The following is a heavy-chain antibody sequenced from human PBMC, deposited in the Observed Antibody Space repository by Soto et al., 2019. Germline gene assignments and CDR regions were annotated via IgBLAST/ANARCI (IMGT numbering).Heavy chain of an antibody. D-gene: IGHD2-2*01. CDR1: GYTFTGYY. CDR2: INPETGGT. J-gene: IGHJ6*02. V-gene: IGHV1-2*02. Sequence: QVQLVQSGADVKTPGASVRVSCKASGYTFTGYYVHWVREAPGQGLEWMGWINPETGGTSYAQKFKGRVTLSRDTSINTAYLELSRLRFDDAAVYFCARERYQVISDGMDVRGQGTTVTVSS. CDR3: ARERYQVISDGMDV.